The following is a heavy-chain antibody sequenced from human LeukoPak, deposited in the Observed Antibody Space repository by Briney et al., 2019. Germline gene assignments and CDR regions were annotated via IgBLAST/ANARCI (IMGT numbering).Heavy chain of an antibody. CDR2: IWSDGTNK. J-gene: IGHJ4*02. D-gene: IGHD3-10*01. V-gene: IGHV3-30*02. Sequence: PGGSLRLSCPASGFTFSSYDMHWVRQPPARGREWVAFIWSDGTNKYYADSVKGRFTISRDNSKNTLFLQMNSLRAEDTAVYYCARSQSSRQITIPKTRRYFDYWGQGVLVTVSS. CDR3: ARSQSSRQITIPKTRRYFDY. CDR1: GFTFSSYD.